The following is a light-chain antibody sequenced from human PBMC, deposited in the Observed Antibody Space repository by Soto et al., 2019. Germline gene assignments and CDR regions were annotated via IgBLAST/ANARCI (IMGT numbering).Light chain of an antibody. V-gene: IGKV3-20*01. CDR1: QSVTYSF. J-gene: IGKJ1*01. CDR2: GAS. CDR3: QQYVSSPWA. Sequence: DIVLAQSPGTLSLSPGDRATLSCRASQSVTYSFFAWYQQKPGQAPRLLIYGASRRATGIPDRFTGSGSGTDFTLTISRLEPEDFAVYYCQQYVSSPWAFGHGTKVEI.